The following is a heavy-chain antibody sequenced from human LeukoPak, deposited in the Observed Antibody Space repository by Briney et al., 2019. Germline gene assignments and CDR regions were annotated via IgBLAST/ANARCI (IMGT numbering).Heavy chain of an antibody. Sequence: SETLSLTCAVYGGSLSGYYWSWIRQPPGKGLEWIGEINHSGSTNYNPSLKSRVTISVDTSKNQFSLKLSSVTAADTAVYYCARESPFIVGATRSAFDIWGQGTMVTVSS. D-gene: IGHD1-26*01. CDR2: INHSGST. J-gene: IGHJ3*02. CDR1: GGSLSGYY. CDR3: ARESPFIVGATRSAFDI. V-gene: IGHV4-34*01.